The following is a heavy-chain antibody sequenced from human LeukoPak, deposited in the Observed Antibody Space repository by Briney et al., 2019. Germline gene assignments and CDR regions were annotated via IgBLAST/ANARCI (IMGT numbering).Heavy chain of an antibody. CDR2: ISSSSSTI. CDR1: GFTFSSYS. D-gene: IGHD3-10*01. V-gene: IGHV3-48*01. J-gene: IGHJ4*02. CDR3: ASPVMVRGVKYSDY. Sequence: GGSLRLSCAASGFTFSSYSMNWVRQAPGRGLEWVSYISSSSSTIYYADSVKGRFTISRDNAKNSLYLQMNSLRAEDTAVYYCASPVMVRGVKYSDYWGQGTLVTVSS.